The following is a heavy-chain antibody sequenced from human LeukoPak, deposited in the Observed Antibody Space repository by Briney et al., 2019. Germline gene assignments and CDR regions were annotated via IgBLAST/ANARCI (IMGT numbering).Heavy chain of an antibody. D-gene: IGHD2-15*01. J-gene: IGHJ4*02. CDR2: IYYSGST. V-gene: IGHV4-31*03. CDR1: GGSISRGGYY. Sequence: SETLSLTCSVSGGSISRGGYYWSWIRQHPGKGLEWIGYIYYSGSTYHNPSLKRRVTISLDTSKNQFPLTLNSVTAADTAVYYCAREALGYCGGGNCYRFDKWGQGTLVAVSS. CDR3: AREALGYCGGGNCYRFDK.